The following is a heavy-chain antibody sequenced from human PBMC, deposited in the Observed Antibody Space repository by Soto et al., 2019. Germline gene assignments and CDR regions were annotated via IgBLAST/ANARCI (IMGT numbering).Heavy chain of an antibody. CDR1: GFTFTSSA. J-gene: IGHJ4*02. D-gene: IGHD3-22*01. V-gene: IGHV1-58*01. Sequence: GASVKVSCKASGFTFTSSAVQWVRQARGQRLEWIGWIVVGSGNTNYAQKFQERVTITRDMSTSTAYMELSSLRSEDTAVYYCAARLYYYDSSGYYSPPDFDYWGQGTLVTVSS. CDR2: IVVGSGNT. CDR3: AARLYYYDSSGYYSPPDFDY.